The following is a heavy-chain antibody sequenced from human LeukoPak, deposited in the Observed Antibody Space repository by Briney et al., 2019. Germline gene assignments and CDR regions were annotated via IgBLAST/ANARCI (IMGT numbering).Heavy chain of an antibody. V-gene: IGHV1-2*02. J-gene: IGHJ6*03. CDR3: ARGPVQPNYSFYTDV. CDR1: GNSFTDYY. D-gene: IGHD5-18*01. CDR2: INPNSGGT. Sequence: GASVKVSCRASGNSFTDYYIHWVRQAPGQRLEWMGWINPNSGGTNYAQKFQGRVTMTRDTSISAAYMELSSLTSDDTSVYYCARGPVQPNYSFYTDVWGKGTTVTVSS.